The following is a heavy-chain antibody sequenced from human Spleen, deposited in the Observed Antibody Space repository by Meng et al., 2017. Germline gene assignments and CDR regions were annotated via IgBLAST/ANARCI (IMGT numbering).Heavy chain of an antibody. CDR2: ISHEGSNE. CDR3: ARDSYSYNWNDFIDY. CDR1: GFTFSNAW. V-gene: IGHV3-30*01. D-gene: IGHD1-1*01. J-gene: IGHJ4*02. Sequence: GGSLRLSCAASGFTFSNAWMTWVRQAPGKGLEWMAVISHEGSNEYYADSVKGRVTVSRDNSKKTLYLQMNSLRAEDTAVYYCARDSYSYNWNDFIDYWGQGTVVTVSS.